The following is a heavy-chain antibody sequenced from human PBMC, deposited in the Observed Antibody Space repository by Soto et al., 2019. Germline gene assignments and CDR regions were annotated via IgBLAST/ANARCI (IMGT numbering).Heavy chain of an antibody. CDR1: GFTLSRHA. CDR2: IGSRTSDI. V-gene: IGHV3-21*01. D-gene: IGHD3-22*01. Sequence: PXGSLILSCSASGFTLSRHAMNWVRQAPGKGLEWVSFIGSRTSDIYYADSVKGRFTISRDNAKNSLYLDLTRLRAEDTAVYFCVRDYYDTSGYPNTFDLWGQGTMVTVSS. CDR3: VRDYYDTSGYPNTFDL. J-gene: IGHJ3*01.